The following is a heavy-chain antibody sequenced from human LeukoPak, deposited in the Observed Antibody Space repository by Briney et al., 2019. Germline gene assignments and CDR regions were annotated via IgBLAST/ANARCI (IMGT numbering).Heavy chain of an antibody. J-gene: IGHJ4*02. D-gene: IGHD5-24*01. CDR1: GGSISSYY. V-gene: IGHV4-59*01. Sequence: SETLSLTCTVSGGSISSYYWSWIRQPPGKGLEWIGYIYYSGSTNYNPSLKSRVTISVDTSKNQFSLKLSSVTAADTAVYYCARGRGGYDFLGYFDYWGQGTLVTVSS. CDR2: IYYSGST. CDR3: ARGRGGYDFLGYFDY.